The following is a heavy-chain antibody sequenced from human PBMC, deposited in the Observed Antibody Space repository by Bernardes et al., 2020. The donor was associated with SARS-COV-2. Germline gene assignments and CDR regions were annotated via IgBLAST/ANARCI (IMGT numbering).Heavy chain of an antibody. CDR1: GVSITSGRFY. D-gene: IGHD3-3*02. J-gene: IGHJ4*02. Sequence: SETLSLTCNVSGVSITSGRFYWGWIRQTPGKGLVWIGTIFYTGSTHYNPSLESRVTISVHTSTNHFSLKLSSVTAADTAVYYCARRRAFSHYFDYWGQGSLVTVSS. V-gene: IGHV4-39*02. CDR3: ARRRAFSHYFDY. CDR2: IFYTGST.